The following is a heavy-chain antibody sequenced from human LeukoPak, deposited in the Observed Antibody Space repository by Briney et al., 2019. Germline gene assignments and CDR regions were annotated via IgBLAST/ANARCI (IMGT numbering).Heavy chain of an antibody. V-gene: IGHV4-4*02. CDR1: GGSISSSNW. Sequence: SGTLSLTCAVSGGSISSSNWWSWVRQPPGKGLEWIGEIYHSGSTNYNPSLKSRVTISVDKSKNQFSLKLSSVTAADTAVYYCARASHWNQLHYFDYWGQGTLVTVSS. CDR3: ARASHWNQLHYFDY. D-gene: IGHD1-1*01. CDR2: IYHSGST. J-gene: IGHJ4*02.